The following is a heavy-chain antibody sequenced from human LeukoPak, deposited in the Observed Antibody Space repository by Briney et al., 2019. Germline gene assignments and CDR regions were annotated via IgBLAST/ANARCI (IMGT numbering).Heavy chain of an antibody. CDR2: IRSKAYGGTT. CDR1: GFTFGDYA. CDR3: TRAVRDWNSDYYYYYYMDV. J-gene: IGHJ6*03. V-gene: IGHV3-49*03. Sequence: AGGSLRLSCTASGFTFGDYAMSWFRQAPGKGLEWVGFIRSKAYGGTTEYAASVKGRFTISRDDSKSIAYLQMNSLKTEDTAVYYCTRAVRDWNSDYYYYYYMDVWGKGTTVTVSS. D-gene: IGHD1-7*01.